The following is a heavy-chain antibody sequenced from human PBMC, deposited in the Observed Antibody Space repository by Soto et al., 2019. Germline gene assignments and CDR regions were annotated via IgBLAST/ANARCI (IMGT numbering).Heavy chain of an antibody. CDR1: GFTFSSYA. CDR2: ISGSGGST. J-gene: IGHJ4*02. CDR3: AKDPSVVAKYYFDY. V-gene: IGHV3-23*01. D-gene: IGHD2-21*01. Sequence: GSLRLSCAASGFTFSSYAMSWVRQAPGKGLEWVLAISGSGGSTYHAGSVKGRFTISRDNSKNTLYLQRNSLRAEDTAVYYCAKDPSVVAKYYFDYWGQGTLVTVSS.